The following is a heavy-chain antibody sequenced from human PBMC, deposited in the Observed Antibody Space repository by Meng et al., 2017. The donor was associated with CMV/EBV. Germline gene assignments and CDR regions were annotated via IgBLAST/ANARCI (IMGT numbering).Heavy chain of an antibody. CDR1: GFTVSSNH. CDR3: ARDNWGLGWFDP. V-gene: IGHV3-53*01. CDR2: IYSGGST. D-gene: IGHD3-16*01. J-gene: IGHJ5*02. Sequence: VRLVGSGGGFMLPRGSVRLSCAASGFTVSSNHMSWVRQAPGKGLEWVSVIYSGGSTYYADSVKGRFTISRDNSKNTLYLQMNSLRAEDTAVYYCARDNWGLGWFDPWGQGTLVTVSS.